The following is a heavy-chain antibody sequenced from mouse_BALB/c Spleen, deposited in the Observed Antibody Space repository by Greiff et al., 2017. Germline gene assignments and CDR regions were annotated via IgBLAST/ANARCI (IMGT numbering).Heavy chain of an antibody. V-gene: IGHV1S126*01. J-gene: IGHJ3*01. CDR2: IDPSDSET. Sequence: QVQLQQSGPQLVRPGASVKISCKASGYSFTSYWMHWVKQRPGQGLEWIGMIDPSDSETRLNQKFKDKATLTVDKSSSTAYMQLSSPTSEDSAVYYCARGRGLTSFAYWGQGTLVTVSA. CDR1: GYSFTSYW. CDR3: ARGRGLTSFAY. D-gene: IGHD2-4*01.